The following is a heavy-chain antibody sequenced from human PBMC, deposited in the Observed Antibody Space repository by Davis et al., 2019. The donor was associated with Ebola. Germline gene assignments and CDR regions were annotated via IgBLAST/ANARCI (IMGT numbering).Heavy chain of an antibody. CDR2: ISGSGGST. V-gene: IGHV3-23*01. Sequence: GESLKISCEASGFTFSTCAMSWVRQAPGEGLEWVSAISGSGGSTFYADSVKGRFTISRDNSKNTLYLQMNSLRAEDTAVYYCANWVLVGPTTWGQGTLVTVSS. CDR1: GFTFSTCA. J-gene: IGHJ5*02. D-gene: IGHD1-26*01. CDR3: ANWVLVGPTT.